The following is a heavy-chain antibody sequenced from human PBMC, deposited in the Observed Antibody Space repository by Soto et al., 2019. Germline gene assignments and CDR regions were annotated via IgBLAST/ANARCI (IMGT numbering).Heavy chain of an antibody. J-gene: IGHJ4*02. CDR1: GFTFSSYA. D-gene: IGHD2-2*01. CDR2: ISGSGGST. CDR3: AKSVPGYCSSTSCYFDY. V-gene: IGHV3-23*01. Sequence: GGSLRLSCAASGFTFSSYATSWVRQAPGKGLEWVSAISGSGGSTYYADSVKGRFTIPRDNSKNTLYLQMNSLRAEDTAVYYCAKSVPGYCSSTSCYFDYWGQGTLVTVSS.